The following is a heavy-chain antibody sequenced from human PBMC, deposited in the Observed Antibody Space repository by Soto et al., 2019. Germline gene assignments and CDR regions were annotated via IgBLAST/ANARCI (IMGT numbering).Heavy chain of an antibody. Sequence: PSETLSLTCSVSGGSISSYYWSWIRQPPGRRLEWIGYIYNSGSTNYDPSLKSRVTMSIDTSKSQFSLKLSSVTAADTAVYYFARHGTLLGSSSWLYYFDYWGQGALVTVSS. CDR2: IYNSGST. V-gene: IGHV4-59*08. D-gene: IGHD6-13*01. CDR1: GGSISSYY. J-gene: IGHJ4*02. CDR3: ARHGTLLGSSSWLYYFDY.